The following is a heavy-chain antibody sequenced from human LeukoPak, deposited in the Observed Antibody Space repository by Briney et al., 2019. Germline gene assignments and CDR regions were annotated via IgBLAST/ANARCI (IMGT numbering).Heavy chain of an antibody. CDR1: GGTFSSYT. D-gene: IGHD4-23*01. CDR3: ASTTVVTPGTLDY. CDR2: IIPILGIA. V-gene: IGHV1-69*02. Sequence: SVKVSCKASGGTFSSYTIRWVRQAPGPGLEWMGRIIPILGIANYAQKFQGRVTITADKSTSTAYLELSSLRAEDTAVYYCASTTVVTPGTLDYWGQGTLVTVSS. J-gene: IGHJ4*02.